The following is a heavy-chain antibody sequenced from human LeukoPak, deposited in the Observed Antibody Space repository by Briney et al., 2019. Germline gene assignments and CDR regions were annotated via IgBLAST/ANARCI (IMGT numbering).Heavy chain of an antibody. CDR1: GGSISSYY. CDR2: INYSGST. V-gene: IGHV4-59*01. D-gene: IGHD3-22*01. Sequence: SETLSLTCTVSGGSISSYYWSWIRQPPGKGLEWIGYINYSGSTNYNPSLKSRVTISVDTSKNQFSLKLSSVTAADTAVYYCARTEGYYDSSGYYGPRYYYMDVWGKGTTVTVSS. J-gene: IGHJ6*03. CDR3: ARTEGYYDSSGYYGPRYYYMDV.